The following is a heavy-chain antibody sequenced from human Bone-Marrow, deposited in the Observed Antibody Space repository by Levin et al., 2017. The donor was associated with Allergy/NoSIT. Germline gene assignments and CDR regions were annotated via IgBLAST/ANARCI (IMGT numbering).Heavy chain of an antibody. CDR2: IYTSGST. J-gene: IGHJ4*02. Sequence: PSETLSLTCTVSGGSISSGSYYWTWIRQPAGKGLEWIGRIYTSGSTNYSPSLKSRVTISPDTSKNQVSLRLTSVTAADTAMYYCARESGYAARLDYWGQGTLVTVSS. V-gene: IGHV4-61*02. CDR1: GGSISSGSYY. CDR3: ARESGYAARLDY. D-gene: IGHD3-16*01.